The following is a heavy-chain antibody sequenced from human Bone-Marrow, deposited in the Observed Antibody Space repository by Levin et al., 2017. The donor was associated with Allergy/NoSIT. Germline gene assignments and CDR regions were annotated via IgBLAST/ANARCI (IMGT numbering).Heavy chain of an antibody. CDR1: GGTLVTSG. CDR3: GHGSVVAGTIGAAPGRIDD. CDR2: IIPIFGTT. Sequence: GASVKVSCKASGGTLVTSGFTWVRQARGQGLEWMGNIIPIFGTTHHARKLQGRVTITADESTRSAYMELSNLSSEDTAVYYCGHGSVVAGTIGAAPGRIDDWGQGTVVTVSS. J-gene: IGHJ4*02. V-gene: IGHV1-69*13. D-gene: IGHD2-2*01.